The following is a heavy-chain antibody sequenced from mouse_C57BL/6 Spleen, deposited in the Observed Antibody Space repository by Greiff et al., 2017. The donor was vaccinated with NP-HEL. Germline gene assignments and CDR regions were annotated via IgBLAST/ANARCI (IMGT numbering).Heavy chain of an antibody. Sequence: QVQLQQPGAELVKPGASVKLSCKASGYTFTSYWMHWVKQRPGQGLEWIGMIHPNSGSTNYNEKFKSKATLTVDKSSSTAYMQLSSLTSEDSAVYDCAREETSGFFDYWGQGTTLTVSS. CDR1: GYTFTSYW. CDR2: IHPNSGST. D-gene: IGHD6-1*01. J-gene: IGHJ2*01. V-gene: IGHV1-64*01. CDR3: AREETSGFFDY.